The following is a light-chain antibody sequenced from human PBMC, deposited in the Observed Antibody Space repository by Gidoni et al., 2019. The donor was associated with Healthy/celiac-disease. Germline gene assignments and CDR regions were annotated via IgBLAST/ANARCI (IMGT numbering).Light chain of an antibody. J-gene: IGKJ1*01. CDR1: QSISSY. V-gene: IGKV1-39*01. CDR2: AAS. Sequence: FPMSQSPSSLSASVGDRVTITCRASQSISSYLNWYQQKPGKAPKLLIYAASSLQSGVPSRFSGSGSGTDFTLTISSLQPEDFATYYCQQGYSTLRTFGQGTKVEIK. CDR3: QQGYSTLRT.